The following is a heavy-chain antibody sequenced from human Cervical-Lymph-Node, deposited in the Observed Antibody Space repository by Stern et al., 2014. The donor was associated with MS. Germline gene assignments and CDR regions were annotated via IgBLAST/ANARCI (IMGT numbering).Heavy chain of an antibody. CDR3: ARDGKSSDNWFDP. Sequence: EVQLVQSGGGLVKPGGSLRLSCAASGFTFSSYSMNWVRQAPGKGLEWGSSISSSSSYIYYADSVKGRFTISRDNAKNSLYLQMNSLRAEDTAVYYCARDGKSSDNWFDPWGQGTLVTVSS. CDR1: GFTFSSYS. V-gene: IGHV3-21*01. J-gene: IGHJ5*02. CDR2: ISSSSSYI.